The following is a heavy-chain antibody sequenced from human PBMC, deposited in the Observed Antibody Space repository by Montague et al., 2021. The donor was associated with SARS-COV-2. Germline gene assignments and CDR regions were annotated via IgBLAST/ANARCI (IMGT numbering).Heavy chain of an antibody. CDR3: ARYYYDSSGYPEDDAFDI. J-gene: IGHJ3*02. CDR1: CGSISSSSYY. CDR2: IYYSGST. D-gene: IGHD3-22*01. V-gene: IGHV4-39*01. Sequence: SETLSLTCTVSCGSISSSSYYWGWIRQPPGKGLEWIGSIYYSGSTYYNPSLKSRVTISVDTSKNQFSLKLSSVTAADTAVYYCARYYYDSSGYPEDDAFDIWGQGTMVTVSS.